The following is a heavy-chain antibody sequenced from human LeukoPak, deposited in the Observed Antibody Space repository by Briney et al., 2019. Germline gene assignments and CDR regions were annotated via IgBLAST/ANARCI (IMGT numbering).Heavy chain of an antibody. CDR2: INPNSGGT. CDR1: GYTSTGYY. CDR3: ARGGSTIFGVISAFDI. J-gene: IGHJ3*02. D-gene: IGHD3-3*01. Sequence: GASVKVSCKASGYTSTGYYMHWVRQAPGQGLEWMGWINPNSGGTNYAQNFQGRVTMTRDTSISTAYMELSSLRSDGTAVYYCARGGSTIFGVISAFDIWGQGTMVTVSS. V-gene: IGHV1-2*02.